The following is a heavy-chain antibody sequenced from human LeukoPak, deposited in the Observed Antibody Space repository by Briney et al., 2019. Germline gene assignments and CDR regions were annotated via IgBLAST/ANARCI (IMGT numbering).Heavy chain of an antibody. D-gene: IGHD1-26*01. CDR3: ARHYLGGNYPDYFNH. J-gene: IGHJ4*02. CDR1: GGSISSSSYY. CDR2: IYYSGST. Sequence: SETLSLTCTVSGGSISSSSYYWGWIRQPPGKGLEWTGSIYYSGSTYYNPSLKSRVTISVDTSKNQFSLKLSSVTAADTALYSCARHYLGGNYPDYFNHWGQGTLVTVSS. V-gene: IGHV4-39*01.